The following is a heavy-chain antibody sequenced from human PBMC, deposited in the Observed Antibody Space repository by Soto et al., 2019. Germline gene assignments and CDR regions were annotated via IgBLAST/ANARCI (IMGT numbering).Heavy chain of an antibody. CDR3: AKDRRDGDFMHILVVDF. Sequence: GGSLRLSCVASGFTFKNFAMHWVRQAPGKGLEWVALMSYDETKKYYADSVKGRFTISRDTSKNTLFLQMNNLRVEDTAVYYCAKDRRDGDFMHILVVDFWGQGALVTVSS. D-gene: IGHD2-15*01. V-gene: IGHV3-30*18. J-gene: IGHJ4*02. CDR2: MSYDETKK. CDR1: GFTFKNFA.